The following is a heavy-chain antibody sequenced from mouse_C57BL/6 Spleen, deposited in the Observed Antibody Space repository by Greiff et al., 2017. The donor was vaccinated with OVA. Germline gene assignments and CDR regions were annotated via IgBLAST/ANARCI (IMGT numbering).Heavy chain of an antibody. CDR3: ARAAILSTTVVARYAMDY. CDR2: INPNNGGT. D-gene: IGHD1-1*01. J-gene: IGHJ4*01. CDR1: GYTFTDYN. Sequence: EVQLQQSGPELVKPGASVKIPCKASGYTFTDYNMDLVKQSHGKSLEWIGDINPNNGGTIYNQKFKGKAPLTVDKSSSTAYMEPRSLTSEDTAVYYCARAAILSTTVVARYAMDYWGQGTSVTVSS. V-gene: IGHV1-18*01.